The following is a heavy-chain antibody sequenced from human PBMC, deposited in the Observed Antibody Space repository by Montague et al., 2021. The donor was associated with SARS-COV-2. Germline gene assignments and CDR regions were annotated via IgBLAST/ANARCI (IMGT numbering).Heavy chain of an antibody. Sequence: SETLSLTCTASGGSITGYYWSWLRRSPGKGLEWIAYIYDGGAVNXNPSLGSRVTISTDASKNQLSLKVNSVTAADTAVYYCVRDHPYGGPRGAYDIWGQGTVVTVSS. D-gene: IGHD4-23*01. CDR3: VRDHPYGGPRGAYDI. CDR2: IYDGGAV. V-gene: IGHV4-59*01. J-gene: IGHJ3*02. CDR1: GGSITGYY.